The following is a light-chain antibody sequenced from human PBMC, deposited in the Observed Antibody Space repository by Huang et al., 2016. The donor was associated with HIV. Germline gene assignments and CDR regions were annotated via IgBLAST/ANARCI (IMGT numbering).Light chain of an antibody. V-gene: IGKV3-15*01. Sequence: EIVMTQSPATLSVSPGERAPLSCRASQSVSSNLAWYQQKPGQAPRLLIYGASTRATGIPARFSGSGSGTEFTLTISSLQSEDFAVYYCQQYNNWPGITFGPGTKVDIK. CDR1: QSVSSN. CDR3: QQYNNWPGIT. J-gene: IGKJ3*01. CDR2: GAS.